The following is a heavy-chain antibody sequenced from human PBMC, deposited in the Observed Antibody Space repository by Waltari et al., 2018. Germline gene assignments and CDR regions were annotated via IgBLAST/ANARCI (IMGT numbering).Heavy chain of an antibody. CDR3: ARQRRGYSGYEEDY. D-gene: IGHD5-12*01. CDR1: GGSISSGSYY. V-gene: IGHV4-61*09. J-gene: IGHJ4*02. Sequence: QVQLQESGPGLVKPSQTLSLTCTVSGGSISSGSYYWSWIRQPAGKGLEWVGYIYTSGSTNYNPSLKSRVTISVDTSKNQFSLKLSSVTAADTAVYYCARQRRGYSGYEEDYWGQGTLVTVSS. CDR2: IYTSGST.